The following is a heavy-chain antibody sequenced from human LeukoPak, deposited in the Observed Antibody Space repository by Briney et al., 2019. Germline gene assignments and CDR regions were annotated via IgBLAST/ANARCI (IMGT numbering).Heavy chain of an antibody. CDR1: GFTFDDYG. V-gene: IGHV3-20*04. J-gene: IGHJ4*02. CDR2: INWNGGST. Sequence: GSLRLSCAASGFTFDDYGMSWVRQAPGKGLEWVSGINWNGGSTGYADSVKGRFTISRDNAKNSLYLQMNSLRAEDTALYYCARGTLKAAATDFDYWGQGALVTVSS. CDR3: ARGTLKAAATDFDY. D-gene: IGHD6-13*01.